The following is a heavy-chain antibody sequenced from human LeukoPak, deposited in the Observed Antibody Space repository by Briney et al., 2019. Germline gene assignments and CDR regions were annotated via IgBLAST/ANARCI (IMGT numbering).Heavy chain of an antibody. CDR3: AKDLCSSTSCPNPYFDY. Sequence: PGGSLRLSCAASGFTFSSYAMHWVRQAPGKGLEWVAVISYDGSNKYYADSVKGRFTISRDNSKNTLYLQMNSLRAEDTAVYYCAKDLCSSTSCPNPYFDYWGQGTLVTVSS. CDR1: GFTFSSYA. V-gene: IGHV3-30-3*01. D-gene: IGHD2-2*01. J-gene: IGHJ4*02. CDR2: ISYDGSNK.